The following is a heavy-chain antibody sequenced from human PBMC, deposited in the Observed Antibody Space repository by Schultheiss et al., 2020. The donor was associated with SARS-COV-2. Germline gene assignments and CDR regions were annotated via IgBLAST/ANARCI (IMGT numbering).Heavy chain of an antibody. Sequence: GESLKISCAASGFTFSSYGMHWVRQAPGKGLEWVSYINSRSTFIYYADSVKGRFTISRDNAKNSLYLQMNSLRAEDTAVYYCAELPLHSPRVYWGQGTLVTVSS. V-gene: IGHV3-21*01. J-gene: IGHJ4*02. D-gene: IGHD1-7*01. CDR3: AELPLHSPRVY. CDR2: INSRSTFI. CDR1: GFTFSSYG.